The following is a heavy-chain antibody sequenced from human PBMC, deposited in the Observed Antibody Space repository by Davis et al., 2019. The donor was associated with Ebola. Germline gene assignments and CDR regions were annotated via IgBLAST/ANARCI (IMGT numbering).Heavy chain of an antibody. D-gene: IGHD5-12*01. J-gene: IGHJ6*02. CDR1: GFTFSSYG. CDR2: IWYDGSNK. V-gene: IGHV3-33*06. Sequence: GESLKISCAASGFTFSSYGMHWVRQAPGKGLEWVAVIWYDGSNKYYADSVKGRFTISRDNSKNTLYLQMNSLRAEDTAVYYCAKGLGWYSGYARHYYYGMDVWGQGTTVTVSS. CDR3: AKGLGWYSGYARHYYYGMDV.